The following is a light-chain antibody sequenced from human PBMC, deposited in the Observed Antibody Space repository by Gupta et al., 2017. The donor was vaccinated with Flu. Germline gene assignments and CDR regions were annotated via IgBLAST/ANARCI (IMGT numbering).Light chain of an antibody. V-gene: IGKV3-15*01. J-gene: IGKJ1*01. CDR1: KSVASN. Sequence: EIVMTQSPATLSVSPGERATLSCRASKSVASNLAWSPQKPGQALGLLLYGAATRATGIAARFSCSGSGTEFTLTISSLQSEDLEVAFCQHYNNCPPWTFGQGTKVEIK. CDR3: QHYNNCPPWT. CDR2: GAA.